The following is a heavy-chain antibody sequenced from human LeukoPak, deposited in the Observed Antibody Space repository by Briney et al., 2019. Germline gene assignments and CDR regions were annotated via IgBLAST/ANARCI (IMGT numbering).Heavy chain of an antibody. V-gene: IGHV1-46*01. CDR1: GYTFTSYY. CDR3: GGEEVGGTFDY. D-gene: IGHD3-16*01. Sequence: GASVKVSCKASGYTFTSYYMHWGRQPPGQGLEWMGIIDTRGGNTDYAQTFQGRVSATRDSSTSTVYMEQSGLRSEATAVYYCGGEEVGGTFDYWGQGTLVTVSS. CDR2: IDTRGGNT. J-gene: IGHJ4*02.